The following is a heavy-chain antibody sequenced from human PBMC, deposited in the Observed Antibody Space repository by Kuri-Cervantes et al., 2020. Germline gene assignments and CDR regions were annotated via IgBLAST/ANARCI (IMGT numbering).Heavy chain of an antibody. CDR1: GFTFDDYV. J-gene: IGHJ4*02. Sequence: GGSLRLSCTASGFTFDDYVMSWFRQAPGKGLEWVSSISSSSSYIYYADSVKGRFTISRDNAKNSLYLQMNSLRAEDTAVYYCARTKWELLNYFDYWGQGTLVTVSS. CDR2: ISSSSSYI. CDR3: ARTKWELLNYFDY. D-gene: IGHD1-26*01. V-gene: IGHV3-21*03.